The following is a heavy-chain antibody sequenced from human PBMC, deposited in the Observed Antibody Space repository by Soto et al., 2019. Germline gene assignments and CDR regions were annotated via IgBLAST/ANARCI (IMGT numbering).Heavy chain of an antibody. CDR3: ARDFTASGGSY. D-gene: IGHD2-15*01. CDR2: ISSNGGST. Sequence: PGGSLRLCCAACEFTFSSYAMHWVRQAPGKGLEYVSAISSNGGSTYYANSVKGRFTISRDNSKNTLYLQMGSLRAEDMAVYYCARDFTASGGSYWGQGTLVTVSS. J-gene: IGHJ4*02. CDR1: EFTFSSYA. V-gene: IGHV3-64*01.